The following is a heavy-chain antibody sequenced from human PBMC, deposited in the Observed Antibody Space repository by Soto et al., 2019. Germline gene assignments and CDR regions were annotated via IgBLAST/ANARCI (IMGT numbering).Heavy chain of an antibody. CDR3: ERVTRGDDLLTFSLSAMDV. Sequence: SETLSLTCTVTGDSISSRSYYWGWIRQPPGKGLEWIGSIYYSGSTYNNPSLRSRVSMSIDTSKDQFYLKLKSVTAADTAVFYCERVTRGDDLLTFSLSAMDVWGQGTKVTV. D-gene: IGHD2-21*02. CDR1: GDSISSRSYY. CDR2: IYYSGST. V-gene: IGHV4-39*01. J-gene: IGHJ6*02.